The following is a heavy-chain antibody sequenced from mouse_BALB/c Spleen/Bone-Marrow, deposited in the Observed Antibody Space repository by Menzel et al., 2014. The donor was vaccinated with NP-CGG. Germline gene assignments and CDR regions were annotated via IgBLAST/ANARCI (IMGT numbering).Heavy chain of an antibody. J-gene: IGHJ2*01. Sequence: VQLQESGAELMKPGASVKISCKATGYTFSSYWIEWVKQRPGHGLEWIGEILPGNGNTNSNEKFKGKATFTADTSSNTAYMQLSSLTSEDSAVYFCARVPHSLLRPYCFDYWGQGTTLTVSS. CDR2: ILPGNGNT. V-gene: IGHV1-9*01. CDR1: GYTFSSYW. D-gene: IGHD1-2*01. CDR3: ARVPHSLLRPYCFDY.